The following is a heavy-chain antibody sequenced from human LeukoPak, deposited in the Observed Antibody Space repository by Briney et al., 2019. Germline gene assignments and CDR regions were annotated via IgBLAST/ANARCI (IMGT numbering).Heavy chain of an antibody. CDR1: GFTFSSYG. V-gene: IGHV3-33*01. CDR3: AREGADPMTFGAQWELPHIDY. D-gene: IGHD1-26*01. Sequence: PGRSLRLSCAASGFTFSSYGMHWVRQAPGKGLEWVAVIWYDGSNKYYADSVKGRFTISRDNSKNTLYLQMNSLRAEDTAVYYCAREGADPMTFGAQWELPHIDYWGQGTLVTVSS. CDR2: IWYDGSNK. J-gene: IGHJ4*02.